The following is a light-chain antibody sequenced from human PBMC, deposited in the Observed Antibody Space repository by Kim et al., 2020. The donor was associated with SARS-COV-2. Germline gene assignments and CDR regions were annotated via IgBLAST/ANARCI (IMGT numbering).Light chain of an antibody. V-gene: IGKV3-11*01. CDR3: QQRYNWPLT. CDR2: DAS. J-gene: IGKJ4*01. Sequence: WSPVERATLSCRASQSISIYLAWYQQRPGQAPRLLIYDASYRATGTPARFSGSGSGTDFTLTIDSLEPEDFAVYYCQQRYNWPLTFGGGTKVDIK. CDR1: QSISIY.